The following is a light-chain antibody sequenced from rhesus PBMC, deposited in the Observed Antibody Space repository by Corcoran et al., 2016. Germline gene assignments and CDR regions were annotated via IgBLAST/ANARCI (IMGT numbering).Light chain of an antibody. CDR3: QQGNSNPWT. Sequence: DIQMSQSPSSLSASVGDRVTITCRASQGISSYLNWYQQKPGKAPKLLIYYEKNLAIGVPSRLRGRGSGTDFTLTISSLQPEDFATYYCQQGNSNPWTFGQGTKVEIK. CDR2: YEK. V-gene: IGKV1-32*02. J-gene: IGKJ1*01. CDR1: QGISSY.